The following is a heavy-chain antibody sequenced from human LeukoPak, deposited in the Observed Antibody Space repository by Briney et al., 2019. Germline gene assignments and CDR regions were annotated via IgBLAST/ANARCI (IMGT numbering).Heavy chain of an antibody. CDR2: FAWDESAI. CDR3: VTEFWCRFDY. J-gene: IGHJ4*02. D-gene: IGHD3-3*01. V-gene: IGHV3-7*01. CDR1: GFNFRRYN. Sequence: PGGSLRLSCITSGFNFRRYNMAWVRQAPGKGLEWLATFAWDESAIEYADSVRGRFTISRDNAKNSVHLQMTGLRAEDTAVYFCVTEFWCRFDYWGQGLLVTVSS.